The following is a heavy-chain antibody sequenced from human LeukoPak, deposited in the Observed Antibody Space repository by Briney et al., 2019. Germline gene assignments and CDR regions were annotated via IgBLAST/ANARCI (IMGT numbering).Heavy chain of an antibody. CDR1: GYTFTGYY. CDR2: INPNSGGT. J-gene: IGHJ4*02. V-gene: IGHV1-2*02. CDR3: ARGFYDSSGYYDY. Sequence: ASVKVSCEASGYTFTGYYMHWVRQASGQGLEWMGWINPNSGGTNYAQKFQGRVTMTRDTSISTAYMELSRLRSDDTAVYYCARGFYDSSGYYDYWGQGTLVTVSS. D-gene: IGHD3-22*01.